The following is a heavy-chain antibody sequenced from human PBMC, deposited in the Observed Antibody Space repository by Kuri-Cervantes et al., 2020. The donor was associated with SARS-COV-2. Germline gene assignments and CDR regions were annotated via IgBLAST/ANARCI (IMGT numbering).Heavy chain of an antibody. J-gene: IGHJ4*02. CDR2: INPNSGGT. V-gene: IGHV1-2*06. D-gene: IGHD6-13*01. CDR3: AKTERFGYSRSWYLDY. Sequence: SVNVSCQASGYTFTGYYMHWVRQAPGQGLEWMGRINPNSGGTNYAQKFQGRVTMTRDTSISTAYMELSRLRSDDTAVYYCAKTERFGYSRSWYLDYWGQGTLVTVSS. CDR1: GYTFTGYY.